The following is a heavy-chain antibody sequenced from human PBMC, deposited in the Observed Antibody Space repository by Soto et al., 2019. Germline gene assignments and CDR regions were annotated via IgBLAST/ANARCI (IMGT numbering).Heavy chain of an antibody. CDR3: ATRDGYEASDY. CDR1: GYTXSELS. CDR2: FDPEDGET. V-gene: IGHV1-24*01. D-gene: IGHD5-12*01. Sequence: SXKVSFKVSGYTXSELSMDWVRQAPGKGLEWMGGFDPEDGETIYAQKFQGRVTINEYTSTDTAYMELSRLRSEDTAVYYCATRDGYEASDYWGQGTLVTVSS. J-gene: IGHJ4*02.